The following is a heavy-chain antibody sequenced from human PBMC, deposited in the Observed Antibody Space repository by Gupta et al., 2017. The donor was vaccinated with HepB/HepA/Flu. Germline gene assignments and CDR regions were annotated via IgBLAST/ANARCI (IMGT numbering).Heavy chain of an antibody. V-gene: IGHV3-11*01. Sequence: QVQLVESGGGLVKPGGSLSLSCAASGFTFSAYYMSWIRQAPGKGLEWVSYISSSGSTIYYADSVKGRFTISRDNAKNSLYLQMNSLRAEDTAVYYCASQGWFGEFPGAYGMDVWGQGTTVTGSS. CDR3: ASQGWFGEFPGAYGMDV. CDR1: GFTFSAYY. J-gene: IGHJ6*02. D-gene: IGHD3-10*01. CDR2: ISSSGSTI.